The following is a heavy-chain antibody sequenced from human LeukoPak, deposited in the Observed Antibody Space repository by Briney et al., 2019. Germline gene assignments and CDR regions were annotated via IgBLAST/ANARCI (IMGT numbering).Heavy chain of an antibody. CDR1: GFTFSDYY. V-gene: IGHV3-11*04. J-gene: IGHJ5*02. D-gene: IGHD5-18*01. CDR2: ISSGGGTM. Sequence: GSLRLSCAASGFTFSDYYMSWIRQAPGRGLEWISYISSGGGTMYYADSVKGRFTISRDNAKNSLYLQMNSLRAEDTAVYYCARGGYTYGHGWFDPWGQGTLVTVSS. CDR3: ARGGYTYGHGWFDP.